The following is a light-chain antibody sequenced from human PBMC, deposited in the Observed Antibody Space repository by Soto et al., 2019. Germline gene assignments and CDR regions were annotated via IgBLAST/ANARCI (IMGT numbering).Light chain of an antibody. J-gene: IGKJ1*01. CDR1: QNIRGN. CDR2: GAS. V-gene: IGKV3-15*01. CDR3: QQYDNWPRT. Sequence: EIVMTQSPATLSVSPGESGTLSCRASQNIRGNLAWYQQRPGQAPRLLLYGASITATGIPDRFSGGGSGTEFTLTISGLQSEDFAIYYCQQYDNWPRTFGQGTKVDNK.